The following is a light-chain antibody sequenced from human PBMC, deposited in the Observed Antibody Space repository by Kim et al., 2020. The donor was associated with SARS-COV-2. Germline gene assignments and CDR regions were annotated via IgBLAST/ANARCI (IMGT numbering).Light chain of an antibody. CDR1: QSVSSKY. V-gene: IGKV3-20*01. CDR2: GAS. Sequence: EIVLTQSPGTLSLSPGERATLSCRASQSVSSKYLAWYQQKPGQTPRLLIYGASSRAAGIPDRFSGSESGTDFTLTISRLEPEDFAVYYCQQREAFGQGTKVDIK. J-gene: IGKJ1*01. CDR3: QQREA.